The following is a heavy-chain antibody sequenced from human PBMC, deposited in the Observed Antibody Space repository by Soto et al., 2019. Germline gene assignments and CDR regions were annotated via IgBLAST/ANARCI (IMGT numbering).Heavy chain of an antibody. J-gene: IGHJ4*02. CDR3: ARDLYMTTVTTFHY. Sequence: GASVKVSCKASGGTFSSYAISWVRQAPGQGLEWMGGIIPIFGTANYAQKFQGRVTITADESTSTAYMELSSLRSEDTAVYYCARDLYMTTVTTFHYWGQGTLVTVSS. D-gene: IGHD4-17*01. V-gene: IGHV1-69*13. CDR1: GGTFSSYA. CDR2: IIPIFGTA.